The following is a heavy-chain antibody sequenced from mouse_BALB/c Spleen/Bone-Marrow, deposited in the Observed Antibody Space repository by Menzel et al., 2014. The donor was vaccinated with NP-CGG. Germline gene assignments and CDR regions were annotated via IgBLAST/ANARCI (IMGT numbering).Heavy chain of an antibody. J-gene: IGHJ4*01. CDR1: GYTFTSYV. Sequence: VQLQQSGPELVKPGASVKMSCKASGYTFTSYVMHWVKQKPGQGLEWIGYINPYNDGTKYNEKFKGKATLTSDKSSSTAYMELSSLTSEDSAVYYCARGGYGNVYYAMDYWSQGTSVTVSS. V-gene: IGHV1-14*01. CDR2: INPYNDGT. CDR3: ARGGYGNVYYAMDY. D-gene: IGHD2-10*02.